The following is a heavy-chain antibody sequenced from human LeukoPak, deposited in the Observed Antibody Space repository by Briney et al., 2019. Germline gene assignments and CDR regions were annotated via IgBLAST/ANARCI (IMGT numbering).Heavy chain of an antibody. CDR2: ISAYNGNT. J-gene: IGHJ5*02. V-gene: IGHV1-18*04. CDR1: GYTFTSYG. Sequence: ASVKVSCKASGYTFTSYGISWVRQAPGQGLEWMGWISAYNGNTNYAQKLQGRVTMATDTSTSTAYMELRSLRSDDTAVYYCARDPRLYDILTGQLNWFDPWGQGTLVTVSS. D-gene: IGHD3-9*01. CDR3: ARDPRLYDILTGQLNWFDP.